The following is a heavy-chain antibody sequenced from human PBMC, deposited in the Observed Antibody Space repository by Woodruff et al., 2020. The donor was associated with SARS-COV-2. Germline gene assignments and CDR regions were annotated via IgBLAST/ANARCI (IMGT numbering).Heavy chain of an antibody. CDR3: ARQGTYDSSGYPDAFDI. D-gene: IGHD3-22*01. CDR2: DSYT. Sequence: DSYTNYSPSFQGHVTISADKSISTAYLQWSSLKASDTAMYYCARQGTYDSSGYPDAFDIWGQGTMVTVSS. V-gene: IGHV5-10-1*01. J-gene: IGHJ3*02.